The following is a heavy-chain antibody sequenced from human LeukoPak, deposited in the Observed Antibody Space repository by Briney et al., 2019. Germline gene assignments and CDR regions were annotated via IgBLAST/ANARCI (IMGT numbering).Heavy chain of an antibody. D-gene: IGHD6-13*01. CDR2: ISAYNGNT. CDR3: ARAPYKPGIAAAGTGSWFDP. J-gene: IGHJ5*02. V-gene: IGHV1-18*01. CDR1: GYTFTSYG. Sequence: ASVKVSCKASGYTFTSYGISWVRQAPGQGLEWMGWISAYNGNTNYAQKLQGRVTMTTDTSMSTAYMELRSLRSDDTAVYYCARAPYKPGIAAAGTGSWFDPWGQGTLVTVSS.